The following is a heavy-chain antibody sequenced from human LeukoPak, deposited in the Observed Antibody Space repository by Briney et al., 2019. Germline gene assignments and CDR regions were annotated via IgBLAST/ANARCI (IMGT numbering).Heavy chain of an antibody. J-gene: IGHJ4*02. V-gene: IGHV4-39*01. Sequence: PSETLSLTCTVSGGSISSSSYYWGWIRQPPGKGLEWIGSIYYSGSTYYNPSLKSRVTISVDTSMNQFSLKLSSVTAADTAVYYCADLYSGFDYWGQGTLVTVSS. CDR1: GGSISSSSYY. CDR3: ADLYSGFDY. CDR2: IYYSGST. D-gene: IGHD1-26*01.